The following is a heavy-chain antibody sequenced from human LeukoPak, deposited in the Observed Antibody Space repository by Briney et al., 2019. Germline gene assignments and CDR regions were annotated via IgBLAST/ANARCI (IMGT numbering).Heavy chain of an antibody. CDR1: GFTFSSYG. J-gene: IGHJ4*02. CDR3: AKDKRYFDWTRLNFDY. V-gene: IGHV3-30*18. CDR2: ISYDGSNK. D-gene: IGHD3-9*01. Sequence: GGSLRLSCAASGFTFSSYGMHWVRQAPGKGLEWVAVISYDGSNKYYADSVKGRFTISRDNSKNTLYLQMNSLRAEDTAVYYCAKDKRYFDWTRLNFDYWGQGTLVTVSS.